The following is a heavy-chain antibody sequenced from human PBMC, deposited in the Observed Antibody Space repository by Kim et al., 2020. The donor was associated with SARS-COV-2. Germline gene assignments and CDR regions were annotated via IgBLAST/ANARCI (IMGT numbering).Heavy chain of an antibody. D-gene: IGHD3-10*01. CDR1: GGSISSGNYY. Sequence: SETLSLTCTVSGGSISSGNYYWSWIRQHPGKGLEWIGYIYNTGSAYYNPSLESRTTISVDTSKNQFSLNLNSVTAADTAGYYCARDWGGGSGSYYRALDIWGQGTMVTVSS. CDR3: ARDWGGGSGSYYRALDI. CDR2: IYNTGSA. J-gene: IGHJ3*02. V-gene: IGHV4-31*03.